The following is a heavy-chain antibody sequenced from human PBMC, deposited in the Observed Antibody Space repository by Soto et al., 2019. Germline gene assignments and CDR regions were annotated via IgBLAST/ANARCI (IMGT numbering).Heavy chain of an antibody. J-gene: IGHJ6*02. V-gene: IGHV4-59*01. D-gene: IGHD3-3*01. CDR3: ARVFSSVWSGYQTPSNYYGMDV. CDR2: IYYSGST. CDR1: GGSISSYY. Sequence: SETLSLTCTVSGGSISSYYWSWIRQPPGKGLEWIGYIYYSGSTNYNPSLKSRVTISVDTSKNRFSLKLSSVTAADTAVYYGARVFSSVWSGYQTPSNYYGMDVWGQGTTVTVSS.